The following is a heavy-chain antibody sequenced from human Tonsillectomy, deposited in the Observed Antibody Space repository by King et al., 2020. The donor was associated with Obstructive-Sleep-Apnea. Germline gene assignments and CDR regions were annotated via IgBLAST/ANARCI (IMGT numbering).Heavy chain of an antibody. CDR1: GGSISSSSYY. Sequence: LQLQESGPGLVKPSETLSLTCTVSGGSISSSSYYWGWIRQPPGKGLEWIGSSYYSGSTYYNPSLKSRVTISVDTSKNQFSLKLRVVTAADTAVYYGARMGYYTEYFQHWGQGTLVTVSS. J-gene: IGHJ1*01. V-gene: IGHV4-39*01. CDR2: SYYSGST. CDR3: ARMGYYTEYFQH. D-gene: IGHD3-22*01.